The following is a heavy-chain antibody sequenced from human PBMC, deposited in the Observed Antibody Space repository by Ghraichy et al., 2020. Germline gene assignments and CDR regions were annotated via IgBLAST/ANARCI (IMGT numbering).Heavy chain of an antibody. CDR1: GFTFSTYA. V-gene: IGHV3-23*01. Sequence: GESLNISCAASGFTFSTYAMGWVRQAPGKGLAWISTLTTTGENTYYADPVQGRFTISRDNSKNTLYLQLDSLRAEDTAIYYCAKGSMSGLGFQHWGQGTLGTVSS. J-gene: IGHJ1*01. D-gene: IGHD3/OR15-3a*01. CDR3: AKGSMSGLGFQH. CDR2: LTTTGENT.